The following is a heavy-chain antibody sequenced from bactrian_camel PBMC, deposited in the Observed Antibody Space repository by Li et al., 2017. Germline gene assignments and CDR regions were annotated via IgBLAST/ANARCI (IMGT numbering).Heavy chain of an antibody. J-gene: IGHJ6*01. D-gene: IGHD5*01. CDR2: IYSDGSKT. CDR1: GFTFSPYY. Sequence: HVQLVESGGGLVQPRGSLRLSCGAFGFTFSPYYMSWVRQAPGKGLEWVSSIYSDGSKTLYADSVKGRFTSSRDNTKNTLYLQMNSLKPEDTAVYYCVRQGEGLSWADFGYWGQGTQVTVS. V-gene: IGHV3-2*01. CDR3: VRQGEGLSWADFGY.